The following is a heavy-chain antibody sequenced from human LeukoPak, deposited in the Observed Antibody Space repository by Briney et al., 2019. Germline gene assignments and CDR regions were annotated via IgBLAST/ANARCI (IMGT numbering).Heavy chain of an antibody. CDR1: GFTFSNAW. V-gene: IGHV3-15*01. D-gene: IGHD2-15*01. Sequence: GGSLRLSCAASGFTFSNAWMSWVRQAPGKGLEWVGRIKSKTDGGTTDYAAPVKGRFTISRDDSKNTLYLQMNSLKTEDTAVYYCTTGAGYCSGGSCYNYYYYMDVWGKGTTVTVSS. J-gene: IGHJ6*03. CDR2: IKSKTDGGTT. CDR3: TTGAGYCSGGSCYNYYYYMDV.